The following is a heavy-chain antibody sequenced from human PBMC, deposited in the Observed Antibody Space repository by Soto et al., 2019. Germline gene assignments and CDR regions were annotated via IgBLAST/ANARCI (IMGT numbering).Heavy chain of an antibody. CDR2: ISAYDGDT. V-gene: IGHV1-18*01. J-gene: IGHJ5*02. CDR3: ARSSGTSYFWFDP. D-gene: IGHD1-26*01. CDR1: GYTFNSYG. Sequence: QVQLVQSGAEVKKPGASVKVSCKASGYTFNSYGISWLRQAPGQGLEWMGWISAYDGDTKYAQKVQGRVTMTTDTSTSTANMEVRSLRSDDPAVYYCARSSGTSYFWFDPWGQGTLVTVSS.